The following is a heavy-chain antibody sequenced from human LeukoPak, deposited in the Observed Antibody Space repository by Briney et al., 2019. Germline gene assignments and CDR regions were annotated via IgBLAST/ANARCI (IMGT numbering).Heavy chain of an antibody. J-gene: IGHJ4*02. V-gene: IGHV1-18*01. Sequence: ASVKVSCKASGYTFTSYGISWVRQAPGQGLEWMGWISAYNGNTNYAQKLQGRVTMTTDTSTNTAYMELRSLRSDDTAIYYCARLLLGSQSRGFEYWGQGTLVTVSS. CDR3: ARLLLGSQSRGFEY. CDR1: GYTFTSYG. CDR2: ISAYNGNT. D-gene: IGHD3-10*01.